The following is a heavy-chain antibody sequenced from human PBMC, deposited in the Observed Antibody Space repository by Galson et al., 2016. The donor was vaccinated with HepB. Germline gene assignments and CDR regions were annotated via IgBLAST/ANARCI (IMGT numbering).Heavy chain of an antibody. Sequence: PALVKPTQTLTLTCTFSGFSLTTNGMRVSWVRQPPGKALEWLARIDWDDDKFYNTSLKTRLTISKDTSKNQVVLTMTNMDPVDTATYYCARTRYTHYFYMDVWAQGILVTVSS. CDR3: ARTRYTHYFYMDV. V-gene: IGHV2-70*04. CDR2: IDWDDDK. J-gene: IGHJ6*03. CDR1: GFSLTTNGMR. D-gene: IGHD2-2*02.